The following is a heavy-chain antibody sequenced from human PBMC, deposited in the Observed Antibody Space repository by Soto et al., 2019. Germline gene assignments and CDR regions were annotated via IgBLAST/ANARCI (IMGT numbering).Heavy chain of an antibody. J-gene: IGHJ3*02. CDR3: ARGLVVVVAPGVAFDI. Sequence: ASVKVSCKASGYTFTSYGISWVRQAPGQGLEWMGWISAYNGNTNYAQKLQGRVTMTTDTSTSTAYMELRSLRSDDTAVYYCARGLVVVVAPGVAFDIWGQGKIVTVS. D-gene: IGHD2-15*01. CDR1: GYTFTSYG. CDR2: ISAYNGNT. V-gene: IGHV1-18*01.